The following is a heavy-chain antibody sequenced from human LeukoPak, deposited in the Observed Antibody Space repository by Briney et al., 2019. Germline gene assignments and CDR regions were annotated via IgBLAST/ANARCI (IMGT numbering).Heavy chain of an antibody. Sequence: ASEKVSCKASGYTFTSYGISWVRQAPGQGLEWMGWISAYNGNTNYAQKLQGRVTMTTDTSTSTAYMELRSLRSDDTAVYYCARALFGFYDILTGYPYYFDYWGQGTLVTVSS. CDR1: GYTFTSYG. J-gene: IGHJ4*02. CDR2: ISAYNGNT. D-gene: IGHD3-9*01. V-gene: IGHV1-18*01. CDR3: ARALFGFYDILTGYPYYFDY.